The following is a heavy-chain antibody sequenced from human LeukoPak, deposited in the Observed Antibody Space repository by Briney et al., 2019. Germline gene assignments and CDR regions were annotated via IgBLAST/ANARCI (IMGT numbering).Heavy chain of an antibody. V-gene: IGHV4-34*01. D-gene: IGHD3-10*01. CDR3: ASGGNDWFGFAH. CDR2: INHSGSA. J-gene: IGHJ4*02. Sequence: PSETLSFTCAVYGGSFSGYYWGWIGQSPGKGLGWFGEINHSGSASYNLSLRSRVTISVDTSKNQFSLNLDSVTAADTAVYYCASGGNDWFGFAHWGQGTPVTV. CDR1: GGSFSGYY.